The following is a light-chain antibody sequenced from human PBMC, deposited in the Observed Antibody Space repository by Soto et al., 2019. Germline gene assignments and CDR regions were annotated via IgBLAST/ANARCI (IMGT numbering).Light chain of an antibody. V-gene: IGKV1-5*01. CDR1: QKVSPW. CDR2: DVS. CDR3: QQYESYSGT. Sequence: DIQMTQSPSALSASIGDTVTITCRASQKVSPWLAWYQQKPGKAPKLLIYDVSSLIRGVPPRFTGSGTGTEFTLTISGLHPEDFATYHCQQYESYSGTFGPGTKV. J-gene: IGKJ1*01.